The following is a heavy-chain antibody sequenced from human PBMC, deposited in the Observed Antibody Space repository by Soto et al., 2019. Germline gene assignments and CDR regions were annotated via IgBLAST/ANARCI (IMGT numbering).Heavy chain of an antibody. D-gene: IGHD2-15*01. CDR2: IYYSGST. J-gene: IGHJ4*02. Sequence: SETLSLTCTVSGGSISSYYWSWIRQPPGKGLEWIGYIYYSGSTNYNPSLKSRVTISVDTSKNQFSLKLSSVTAADTAVYYCARAPQPYCSGGSCYPEYWGQGTLVTVSS. V-gene: IGHV4-59*01. CDR1: GGSISSYY. CDR3: ARAPQPYCSGGSCYPEY.